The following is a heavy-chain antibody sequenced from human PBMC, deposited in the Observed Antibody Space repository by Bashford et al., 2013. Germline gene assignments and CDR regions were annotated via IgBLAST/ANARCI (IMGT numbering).Heavy chain of an antibody. CDR1: GYTFSDYY. J-gene: IGHJ3*01. Sequence: ASVKVSCKASGYTFSDYYLHWVRQAPGQGLEWMGWINPNPNSGATKYAEMFQGRVTMTRDTSISTAYLELSRLRSDDTAVYFCARDGPVVGVWNAFDVWGQGTVVTVSS. CDR2: INPNPNSGAT. CDR3: ARDGPVVGVWNAFDV. D-gene: IGHD1-26*01. V-gene: IGHV1-2*02.